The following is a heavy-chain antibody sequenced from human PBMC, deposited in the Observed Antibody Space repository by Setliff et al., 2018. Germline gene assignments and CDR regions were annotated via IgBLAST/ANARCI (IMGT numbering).Heavy chain of an antibody. V-gene: IGHV4-34*01. CDR1: GESFSDYY. J-gene: IGHJ4*02. CDR2: INHSGST. Sequence: SETLSLTCSVYGESFSDYYWGWIRQPPGKGLEWIAEINHSGSTNYNPSLKSRVTISIDTSKNQFSLRLSSVTAADTATYYCARVRVVQGYYEFDSWGQGTLVTVSS. CDR3: ARVRVVQGYYEFDS. D-gene: IGHD3-16*01.